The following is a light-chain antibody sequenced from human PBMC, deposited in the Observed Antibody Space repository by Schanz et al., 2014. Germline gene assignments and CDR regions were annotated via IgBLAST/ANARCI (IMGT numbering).Light chain of an antibody. CDR2: DAS. Sequence: EIVLTQSPVTLSLSPGERATLSCRASQSVSTYLAWYQQKPGQAPRLLIYDASNRATGIPARFSGSGSGTDFTLTISSLQPEDFATYYCQQSYSTLWTFGQGTKVEIK. CDR3: QQSYSTLWT. V-gene: IGKV3-11*01. CDR1: QSVSTY. J-gene: IGKJ1*01.